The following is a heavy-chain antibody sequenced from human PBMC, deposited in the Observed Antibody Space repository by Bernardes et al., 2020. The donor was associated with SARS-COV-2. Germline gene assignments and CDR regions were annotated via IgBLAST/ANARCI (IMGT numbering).Heavy chain of an antibody. CDR2: IGISGGFT. V-gene: IGHV3-11*06. J-gene: IGHJ3*01. Sequence: GGSLRLSCGASGFTFTEYYMSWIRQAPGKGLEWISYIGISGGFTNYADSVKGRFTISRDNAKKSLYLEMDNLRADDTAVYYCAKDRARAGNTIDDAFDVWGQGTLVTVSS. CDR3: AKDRARAGNTIDDAFDV. D-gene: IGHD4-4*01. CDR1: GFTFTEYY.